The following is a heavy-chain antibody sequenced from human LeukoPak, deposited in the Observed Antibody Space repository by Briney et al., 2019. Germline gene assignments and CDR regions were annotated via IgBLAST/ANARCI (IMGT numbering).Heavy chain of an antibody. CDR1: GGTFSSYA. J-gene: IGHJ5*02. D-gene: IGHD6-13*01. CDR2: IIPIFGTA. Sequence: SVKVSCKASGGTFSSYAIGWVRQAPGQGLEWMGRIIPIFGTANYAQKFQGRVTITTDESTSTAYMALSSLRSEDTAVYYCARDGKYSSSANWFDPWGQGTLVTVSS. CDR3: ARDGKYSSSANWFDP. V-gene: IGHV1-69*05.